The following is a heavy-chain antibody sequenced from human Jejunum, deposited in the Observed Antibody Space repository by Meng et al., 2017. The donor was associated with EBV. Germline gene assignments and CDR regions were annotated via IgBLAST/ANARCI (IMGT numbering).Heavy chain of an antibody. Sequence: QGHLQEVVAGLLKPSETLSLTCAVYGGSFSDYYWTWIRQPPGKGLEWIGEINHGGGAIYNPSLKSRVTISVDTSKNQFSLKLSSVTAADTAVYYCARLGGYASGTYYPIDPWGQGTLVTVSS. CDR3: ARLGGYASGTYYPIDP. CDR1: GGSFSDYY. CDR2: INHGGGA. D-gene: IGHD3-10*01. V-gene: IGHV4-34*01. J-gene: IGHJ5*02.